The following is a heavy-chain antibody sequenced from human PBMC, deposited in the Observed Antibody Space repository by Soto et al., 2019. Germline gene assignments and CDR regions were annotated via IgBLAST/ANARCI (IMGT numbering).Heavy chain of an antibody. CDR1: GYTFTSYD. D-gene: IGHD3-22*01. Sequence: GASVKVSCKASGYTFTSYDINWVRQATGQGLEWMGWMNPNSGNTGYAQKFQGRVTMTRNTSISTAYMELSSLRSEDTAVYYCARGAGFTMIGGSYGMDVWGQGTTVTVSS. CDR2: MNPNSGNT. J-gene: IGHJ6*02. V-gene: IGHV1-8*01. CDR3: ARGAGFTMIGGSYGMDV.